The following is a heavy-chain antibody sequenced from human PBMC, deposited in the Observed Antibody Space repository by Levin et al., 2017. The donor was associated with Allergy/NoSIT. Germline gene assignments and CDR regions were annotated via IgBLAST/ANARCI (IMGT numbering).Heavy chain of an antibody. V-gene: IGHV3-23*01. CDR3: VKAAYSDYDRHFDY. D-gene: IGHD5-12*01. J-gene: IGHJ4*02. CDR1: GFTFSSYA. Sequence: GGSLRLSCAASGFTFSSYAMNWVRQAPGKGLEWVSGVSGSGGSTYYADSVKGRFTISRDISKSTLYLQMNSLRAEDTAVYYCVKAAYSDYDRHFDYWGQGTLVTVSS. CDR2: VSGSGGST.